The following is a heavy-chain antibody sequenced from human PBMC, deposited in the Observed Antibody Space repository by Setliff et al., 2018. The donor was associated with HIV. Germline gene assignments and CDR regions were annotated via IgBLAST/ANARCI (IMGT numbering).Heavy chain of an antibody. Sequence: SETLSLTCTVSGGYISSYYWSWIRQPPGKGLEWIGYIYYSGSTNYNPSLKSRVTISVDTSKNQFSLKLSSVTAADTAVYYCARLCIAAAGTRSIPWYFDLWGRGTLVTVSS. D-gene: IGHD6-13*01. CDR2: IYYSGST. V-gene: IGHV4-59*08. CDR1: GGYISSYY. J-gene: IGHJ2*01. CDR3: ARLCIAAAGTRSIPWYFDL.